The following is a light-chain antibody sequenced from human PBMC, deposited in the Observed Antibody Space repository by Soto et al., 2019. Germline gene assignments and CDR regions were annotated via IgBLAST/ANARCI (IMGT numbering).Light chain of an antibody. J-gene: IGKJ1*01. CDR1: QSISTW. V-gene: IGKV1-5*03. CDR2: KAS. Sequence: IQLTQSPSTLSAYVGERVTLTCRASQSISTWLAWYQQKPGKAPKLLIYKASTLESGVPSRFSGGGSWTEFTLTITTLQPDDFATYYCQQHNSYSEAFGQGTKVDI. CDR3: QQHNSYSEA.